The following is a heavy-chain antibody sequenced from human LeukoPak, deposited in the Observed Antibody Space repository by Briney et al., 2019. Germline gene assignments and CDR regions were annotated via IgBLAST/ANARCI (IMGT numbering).Heavy chain of an antibody. Sequence: GGSLRLSCAASGFTFSSYAMSWVRQAPGKGLEWVANIKQDGNEKYYLDSVRGRFTISRDNAKNSLYLQMNSLRAEDTAVYYCARDLGKIGGNSSPFDYWGQGTLVTVSS. CDR2: IKQDGNEK. J-gene: IGHJ4*02. D-gene: IGHD4-23*01. V-gene: IGHV3-7*01. CDR1: GFTFSSYA. CDR3: ARDLGKIGGNSSPFDY.